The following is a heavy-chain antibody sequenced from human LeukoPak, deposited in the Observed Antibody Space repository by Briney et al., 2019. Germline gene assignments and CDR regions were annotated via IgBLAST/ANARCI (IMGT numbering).Heavy chain of an antibody. CDR2: INHSGST. CDR1: GGSISSSSYY. Sequence: PSETLSLTCTVSGGSISSSSYYWGWIRQPPGKGLEWIGEINHSGSTNYNPSLKSRVTISVDTSKNQFSLKLSSVTAADTAVYYCARGFRYCSGGSCYSTYNWFDPWGQGTLVTVSS. J-gene: IGHJ5*02. V-gene: IGHV4-39*07. CDR3: ARGFRYCSGGSCYSTYNWFDP. D-gene: IGHD2-15*01.